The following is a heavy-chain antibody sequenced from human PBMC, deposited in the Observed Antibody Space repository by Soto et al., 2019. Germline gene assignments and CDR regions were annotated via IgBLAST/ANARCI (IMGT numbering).Heavy chain of an antibody. V-gene: IGHV1-69*13. Sequence: SVKVSCKASGGTFGTYAFSWARRAPGQGLEWMGGIIPPFRAANYAQKFQGRVTITADESTSTAYMELSSLRFEDTAVYYCARGIDAGWYSYYFDYWGQGTLVTVSS. CDR3: ARGIDAGWYSYYFDY. J-gene: IGHJ4*02. CDR2: IIPPFRAA. CDR1: GGTFGTYA. D-gene: IGHD6-19*01.